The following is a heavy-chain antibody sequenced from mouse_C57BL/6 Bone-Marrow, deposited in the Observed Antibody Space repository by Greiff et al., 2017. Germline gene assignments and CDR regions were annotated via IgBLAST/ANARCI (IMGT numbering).Heavy chain of an antibody. J-gene: IGHJ4*01. CDR3: ARSYYEDYYAMDY. D-gene: IGHD1-1*01. CDR2: IYPSDSET. CDR1: GYTFTSYW. V-gene: IGHV1-61*01. Sequence: QVQLQQPGAELVRPGSSVKLSCKASGYTFTSYWMDWVKQRPGQGLEWIGNIYPSDSETHYNQKFKDKATVTVDKSSSTAYMQLSSLTSADSAVYYCARSYYEDYYAMDYWGRGTSVTVSA.